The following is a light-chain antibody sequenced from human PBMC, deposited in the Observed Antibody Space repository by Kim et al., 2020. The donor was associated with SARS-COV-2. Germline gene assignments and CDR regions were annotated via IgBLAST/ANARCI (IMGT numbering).Light chain of an antibody. V-gene: IGLV4-69*01. CDR3: QTWGTGIWV. J-gene: IGLJ3*02. CDR1: SGNSSNA. Sequence: VKLTCTLSSGNSSNAIAWHQQQPEKGPRYLMKLNSDGSHSKGDGIPDRFSGSSSGAERYLTISSLQSEDEADYYCQTWGTGIWVFGGGTQLTVL. CDR2: LNSDGSH.